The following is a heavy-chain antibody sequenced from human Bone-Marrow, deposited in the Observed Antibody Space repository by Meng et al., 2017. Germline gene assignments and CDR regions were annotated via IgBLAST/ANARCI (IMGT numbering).Heavy chain of an antibody. CDR3: ARVWAVSGSTNWFDP. D-gene: IGHD1-26*01. Sequence: QVQLLQSGDEVKKPGASVKVSCKASGYTFTSNYMHWVRQAPGQGLEWMGIINPSGGSTSYAQKFQGRVTMTRDTSTSTVYMELSSLRSEDTAVYYCARVWAVSGSTNWFDPWGQGTLVTVSS. J-gene: IGHJ5*02. V-gene: IGHV1-46*01. CDR1: GYTFTSNY. CDR2: INPSGGST.